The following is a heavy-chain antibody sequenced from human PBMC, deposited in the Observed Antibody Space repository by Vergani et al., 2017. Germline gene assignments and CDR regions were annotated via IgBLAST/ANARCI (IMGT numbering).Heavy chain of an antibody. Sequence: QVQLQESGPGLVKPSETLSLTCTVSGGSISSYYWSWIRQPPGKGLEWIGYIYYRGSTNYNPSLKSRVTISVDTSKNQFSLKLSSVTAADTAVYYCARGVISGSYYYYWGQGTLVTVSS. J-gene: IGHJ4*02. CDR2: IYYRGST. D-gene: IGHD3-10*01. V-gene: IGHV4-59*01. CDR1: GGSISSYY. CDR3: ARGVISGSYYYY.